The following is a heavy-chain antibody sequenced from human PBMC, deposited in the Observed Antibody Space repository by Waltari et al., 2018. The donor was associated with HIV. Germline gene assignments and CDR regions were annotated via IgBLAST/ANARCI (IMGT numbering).Heavy chain of an antibody. CDR1: GFTIDDFG. Sequence: DVRLVESGGEVVRPGASLRLSCVASGFTIDDFGLAGVRQRPGQGLEWVSNIDWNGGSANYGDSVKGRFTVFRDKPKASLYLQMNNLRDEDTGLYYCVRDSDGSGYDIWGRGTLVTVFS. CDR2: IDWNGGSA. D-gene: IGHD3-3*01. CDR3: VRDSDGSGYDI. J-gene: IGHJ1*01. V-gene: IGHV3-20*04.